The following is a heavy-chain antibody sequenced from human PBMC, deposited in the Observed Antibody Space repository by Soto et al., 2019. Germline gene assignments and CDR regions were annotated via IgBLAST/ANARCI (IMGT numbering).Heavy chain of an antibody. V-gene: IGHV1-3*01. Sequence: GASVKVSCKASGYTFVNYAIHWVRQAPGQRLEWMGWINAGNGNTKYSQKFQGRVTITRDTSASTAYMELSSLRSEDTAVYYCARTVGYYYGMDVWGQGTTVTVSS. CDR1: GYTFVNYA. CDR2: INAGNGNT. CDR3: ARTVGYYYGMDV. J-gene: IGHJ6*02. D-gene: IGHD4-17*01.